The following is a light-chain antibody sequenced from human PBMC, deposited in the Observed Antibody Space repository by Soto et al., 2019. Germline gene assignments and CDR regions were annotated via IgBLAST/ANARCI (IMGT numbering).Light chain of an antibody. J-gene: IGLJ2*01. V-gene: IGLV3-21*02. CDR1: KIGSKS. CDR2: DDS. CDR3: QVWDSNSDHAI. Sequence: SYVLTQSPSVSVAPGQTATITCGEDKIGSKSVHWYQQKPGQSPVLVVYDDSERPSGIPERFSGSNSGNPATLTISGVEAGDEADYFCQVWDSNSDHAIFGGGTKLTVL.